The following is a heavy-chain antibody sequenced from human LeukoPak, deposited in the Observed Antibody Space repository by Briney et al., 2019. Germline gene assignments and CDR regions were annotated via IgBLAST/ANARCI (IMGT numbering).Heavy chain of an antibody. V-gene: IGHV3-7*01. D-gene: IGHD3-22*01. J-gene: IGHJ4*02. CDR3: ARANDYYDSSGYYFKYYFDY. CDR1: GFTLSSYW. Sequence: GGSLRLSCAASGFTLSSYWMSWVRQAPGKGLEWVANIKQDGSEKYYVDSVKGRFTISRDNAKNSLYLQMNSLRAEDTAVYYCARANDYYDSSGYYFKYYFDYWGQGTLVTVSS. CDR2: IKQDGSEK.